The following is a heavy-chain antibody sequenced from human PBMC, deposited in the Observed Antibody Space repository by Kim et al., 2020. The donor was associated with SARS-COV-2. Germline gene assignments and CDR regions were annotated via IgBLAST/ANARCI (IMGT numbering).Heavy chain of an antibody. D-gene: IGHD6-13*01. CDR1: GFTFSSYG. CDR3: AREYEPIAAAGRSYYGMDV. V-gene: IGHV3-33*01. J-gene: IGHJ6*01. CDR2: IWYDGSNK. Sequence: GWSLRLSCAASGFTFSSYGMHWVRQAPGKGLEWVAVIWYDGSNKYYADSVKGRFTISRDNSKNTLYLQMNSLRAEDAAVSYCAREYEPIAAAGRSYYGMDVWGQGTTVTVSS.